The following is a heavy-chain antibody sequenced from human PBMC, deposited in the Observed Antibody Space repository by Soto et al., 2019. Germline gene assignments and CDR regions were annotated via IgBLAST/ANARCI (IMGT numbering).Heavy chain of an antibody. D-gene: IGHD1-26*01. CDR1: GFTFSSYW. CDR2: IKQDGSEK. CDR3: ARGGELPLDY. V-gene: IGHV3-7*03. J-gene: IGHJ4*02. Sequence: GGSLRLSCAASGFTFSSYWMSWVRQAPGKGLEWVANIKQDGSEKYYGDSVKGRCTISRDNTKNSLYLQMNSLRAEDTAVYYCARGGELPLDYWGQGTLVTVSS.